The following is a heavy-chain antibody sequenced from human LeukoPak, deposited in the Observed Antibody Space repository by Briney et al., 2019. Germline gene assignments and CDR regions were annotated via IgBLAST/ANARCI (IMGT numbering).Heavy chain of an antibody. CDR3: AKDGASSGYYYGGFSDY. J-gene: IGHJ4*02. CDR1: GFTFDDYA. CDR2: ISWNSGSI. V-gene: IGHV3-9*01. Sequence: PGGSLRLSCAASGFTFDDYAMHWVRHAPGKGLEWVSGISWNSGSIGYADSVKGRFTISRDNAKNSLYLQMNSLRAEDTALYYCAKDGASSGYYYGGFSDYWGQGTLVTVSS. D-gene: IGHD3-22*01.